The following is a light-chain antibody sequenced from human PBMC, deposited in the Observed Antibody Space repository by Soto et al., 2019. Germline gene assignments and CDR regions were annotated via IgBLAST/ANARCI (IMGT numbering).Light chain of an antibody. CDR2: KAS. V-gene: IGKV1-5*03. Sequence: DIQMTQSPSTLSASVGDRVTITCRASQSISNSLAWYQQKPGKAPKLLIYKASSLESGVPLRFSGSESGTEFTFTISCVQPDAFATYYCQQYNSYWTFGQGTKVEIK. CDR1: QSISNS. J-gene: IGKJ1*01. CDR3: QQYNSYWT.